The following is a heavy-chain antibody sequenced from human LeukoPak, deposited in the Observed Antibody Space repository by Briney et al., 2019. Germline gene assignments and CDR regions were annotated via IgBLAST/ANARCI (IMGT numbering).Heavy chain of an antibody. J-gene: IGHJ4*02. CDR2: ISAYNGNT. D-gene: IGHD3-22*01. CDR3: ARRSYYYDSSGYYYAFDY. V-gene: IGHV1-18*01. CDR1: GYTFTSYG. Sequence: ASVKVSCTASGYTFTSYGISWVRQAPGQGLEWMGWISAYNGNTNYAQKLQGRVTMTTDTSTSTAYMELRSLRSGDTAVYYCARRSYYYDSSGYYYAFDYWGQGTLVTVSS.